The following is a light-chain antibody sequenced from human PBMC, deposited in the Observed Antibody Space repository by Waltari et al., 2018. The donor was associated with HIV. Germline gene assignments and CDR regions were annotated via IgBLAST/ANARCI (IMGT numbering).Light chain of an antibody. Sequence: QSALTQPASVSVSPGQSITISCDVNDYEYVSWYQHHPGKAPKVIIYEVSNRPSGLSNRFSGSKSGNTATLTISGLQPEDEAVYFCTSYVSSSTPVFGRGTKVTVL. J-gene: IGLJ3*02. CDR1: DVNDYEY. V-gene: IGLV2-14*01. CDR3: TSYVSSSTPV. CDR2: EVS.